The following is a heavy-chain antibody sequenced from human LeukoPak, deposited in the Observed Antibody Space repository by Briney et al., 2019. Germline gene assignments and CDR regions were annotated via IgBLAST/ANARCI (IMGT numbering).Heavy chain of an antibody. CDR3: ARGPGPADDGGGYCFDY. Sequence: ASVKVSCKASGYTFTSYHLYWVRQAPGQGLEWMGVINPSGGSTTSAQKFQGRVTMTRDTSTSTVYMELRSLRSEDTAVYYCARGPGPADDGGGYCFDYWGQGTLVTVSS. V-gene: IGHV1-46*01. CDR1: GYTFTSYH. D-gene: IGHD3-22*01. CDR2: INPSGGST. J-gene: IGHJ4*02.